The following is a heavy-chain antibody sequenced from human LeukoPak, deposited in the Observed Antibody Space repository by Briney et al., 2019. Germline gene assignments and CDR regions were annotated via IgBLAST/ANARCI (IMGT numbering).Heavy chain of an antibody. J-gene: IGHJ6*03. V-gene: IGHV3-23*01. CDR3: AKVSMVRGVIRISLRYPYYYMDV. CDR1: GFTFSNYG. CDR2: ISDSGGST. D-gene: IGHD3-10*01. Sequence: GGTLSLSCAASGFTFSNYGMSWVRQAPGKGLEWASTISDSGGSTYYADSVKGRFTISRDNSKNTLYLQMNSLRAEDTAIYYCAKVSMVRGVIRISLRYPYYYMDVWGKGTTVTISS.